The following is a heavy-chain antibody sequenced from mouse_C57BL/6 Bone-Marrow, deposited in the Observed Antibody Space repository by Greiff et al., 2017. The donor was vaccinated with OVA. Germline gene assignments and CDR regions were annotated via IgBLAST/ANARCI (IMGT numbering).Heavy chain of an antibody. CDR2: IDPNSGGT. CDR3: ARERSTMWTRGEFAY. Sequence: QVQLQQPGAELVKPGASVKLSCKASGYTFTSYWMHWVKQRPGRGLEWIGRIDPNSGGTKYNEKFKSKATLTVDKPSSTAYMPLSSLTSEDSAVYECARERSTMWTRGEFAYWGQGTLVTVSA. V-gene: IGHV1-72*01. D-gene: IGHD2-1*01. J-gene: IGHJ3*01. CDR1: GYTFTSYW.